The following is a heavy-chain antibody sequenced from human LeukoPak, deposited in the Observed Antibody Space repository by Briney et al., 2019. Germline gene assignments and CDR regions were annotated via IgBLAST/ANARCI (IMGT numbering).Heavy chain of an antibody. J-gene: IGHJ4*02. CDR1: GFTFSSFE. CDR3: ARDIVNGPFVMSLDH. Sequence: GGSLSLSCAASGFTFSSFEMNWVRLAPGRGLEWVSHISSGGDTESYVDSVRGRFTMSRDNAKNLLFLQMNSLRAEDTAVYFCARDIVNGPFVMSLDHWGQGAQVTVSS. CDR2: ISSGGDTE. V-gene: IGHV3-48*03. D-gene: IGHD2-21*01.